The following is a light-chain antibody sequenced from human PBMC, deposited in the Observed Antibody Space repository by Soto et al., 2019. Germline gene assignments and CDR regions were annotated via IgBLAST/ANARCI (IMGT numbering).Light chain of an antibody. V-gene: IGKV1-39*01. J-gene: IGKJ4*01. Sequence: DIHMTQSPSSLSASVGDSVTITCRPSQNIDRYLHWYQHIPGKAPKLLIYGASNLQSGVPSRFTGSGSRTHFTLTISSLQPEDSATYYCQQTHSTPPPFGGGTKVE. CDR3: QQTHSTPPP. CDR2: GAS. CDR1: QNIDRY.